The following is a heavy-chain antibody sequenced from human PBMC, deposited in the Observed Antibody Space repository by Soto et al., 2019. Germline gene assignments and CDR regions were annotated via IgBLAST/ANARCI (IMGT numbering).Heavy chain of an antibody. V-gene: IGHV3-9*01. Sequence: EVQLVESGGGLVQPGRSLRLSCAASGFTFDDYAMHWVRQAPGKGLEWVSGISWNSGSIGYADSVKGRFTISRDNAKNSLYLQMNSLRAEDTALYYCAKGGSFENMMGFLEWLPYGEDAFDIWGQGTMVTVSS. CDR3: AKGGSFENMMGFLEWLPYGEDAFDI. J-gene: IGHJ3*02. CDR2: ISWNSGSI. CDR1: GFTFDDYA. D-gene: IGHD3-3*01.